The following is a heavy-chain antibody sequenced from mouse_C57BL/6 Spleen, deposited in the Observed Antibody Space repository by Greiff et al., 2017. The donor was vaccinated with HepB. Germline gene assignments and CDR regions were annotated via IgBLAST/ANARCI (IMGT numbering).Heavy chain of an antibody. D-gene: IGHD4-1*01. CDR1: GYAFSSYW. CDR2: IYPGDGDT. Sequence: VQVVESGAELVKPGASVKISCKASGYAFSSYWMNWVKQRPGKGLEWIGQIYPGDGDTNYNGKFKGKATLTADKSSSTAYMQLSSLTSEDSAVYFCARRNWDDNYYAMDYWGQGTSVTVSS. J-gene: IGHJ4*01. V-gene: IGHV1-80*01. CDR3: ARRNWDDNYYAMDY.